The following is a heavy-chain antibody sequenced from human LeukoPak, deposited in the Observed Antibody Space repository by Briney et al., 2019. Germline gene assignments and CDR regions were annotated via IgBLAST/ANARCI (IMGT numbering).Heavy chain of an antibody. CDR3: ARGRAPTATGTLWGLYDAFDI. CDR1: GYTFTSYY. V-gene: IGHV1-46*01. CDR2: INPSGGST. D-gene: IGHD5-12*01. Sequence: GASVKVSCKASGYTFTSYYMHWVRQAPGQGLEWMGIINPSGGSTSYAQKFQGRVTMTRDTSTSTVYMELSSLRSEDTAVYYCARGRAPTATGTLWGLYDAFDIWGQGTMVTVSS. J-gene: IGHJ3*02.